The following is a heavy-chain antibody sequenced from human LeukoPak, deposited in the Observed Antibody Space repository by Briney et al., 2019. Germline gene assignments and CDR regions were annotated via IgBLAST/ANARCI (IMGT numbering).Heavy chain of an antibody. D-gene: IGHD6-13*01. CDR1: GYTFTSYG. CDR3: ARDHSSSWYYFDY. J-gene: IGHJ4*02. Sequence: GASVKVSCKASGYTFTSYGISWVRQAPGQGLEWMGWISAYNGNTKYAQKLQGRVTMTTETSTSTAYMELRSLTSDDTAAYFCARDHSSSWYYFDYWGQGTLVTVSS. CDR2: ISAYNGNT. V-gene: IGHV1-18*01.